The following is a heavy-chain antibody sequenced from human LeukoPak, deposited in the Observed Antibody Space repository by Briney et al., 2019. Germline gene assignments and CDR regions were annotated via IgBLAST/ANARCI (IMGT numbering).Heavy chain of an antibody. V-gene: IGHV4-39*07. J-gene: IGHJ4*02. Sequence: SETLSLICTVSGGSISSSSYYWGWIRQPPGKGLELIGSIYYSGSTYYNPSLKSRVTISVDTSKNQFSLTLSSVTAADTAVYYCAGNTYYYDSSGYYYLALFDYWGQGTLVTVSS. CDR2: IYYSGST. CDR1: GGSISSSSYY. CDR3: AGNTYYYDSSGYYYLALFDY. D-gene: IGHD3-22*01.